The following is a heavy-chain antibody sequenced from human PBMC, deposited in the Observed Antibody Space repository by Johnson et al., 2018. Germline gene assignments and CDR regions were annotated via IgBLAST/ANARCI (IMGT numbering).Heavy chain of an antibody. CDR1: GFTFSGSA. CDR3: TRHGGYCSSTSCHNPSFYYYYYMDV. Sequence: VQLQESGGGLVQPGGSLKLSCAASGFTFSGSAMHWVRQASGKGLEWVGRIRSKANSYATAYAASVKGRFTIPRDDSKNTAYLQMNSLKTEDTAVYYCTRHGGYCSSTSCHNPSFYYYYYMDVWGKGTTVTVSS. D-gene: IGHD2-2*01. J-gene: IGHJ6*03. CDR2: IRSKANSYAT. V-gene: IGHV3-73*02.